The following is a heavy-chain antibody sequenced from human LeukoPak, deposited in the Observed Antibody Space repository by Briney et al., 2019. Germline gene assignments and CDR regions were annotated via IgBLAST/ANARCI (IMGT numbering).Heavy chain of an antibody. D-gene: IGHD3-22*01. J-gene: IGHJ4*02. Sequence: SGGSLRLSCVASGFTFSSNAMTWVRQAPGKGLECVSAITAGGDTTYYADSVKGRFTISRDNSWNTLYLQLNNLRADDTALYYCAKAYGTNGYYQLPIDFWGRGTLVTVSS. V-gene: IGHV3-23*01. CDR3: AKAYGTNGYYQLPIDF. CDR1: GFTFSSNA. CDR2: ITAGGDTT.